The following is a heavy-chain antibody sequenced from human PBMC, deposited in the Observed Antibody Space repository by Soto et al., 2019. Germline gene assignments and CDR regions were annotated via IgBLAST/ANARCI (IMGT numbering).Heavy chain of an antibody. Sequence: EVQLAESGGGLAQPGGSLRLSCAASGFTLSGYAMDWVRQAPGKGLGYVSGISSNGVGTYYANSVQGRFTISRDNSKNTVYLQMGSLRPEDMAVYYCARRARPDFYYMDVWGKGPTVTVSS. D-gene: IGHD6-6*01. V-gene: IGHV3-64*01. CDR1: GFTLSGYA. CDR2: ISSNGVGT. J-gene: IGHJ6*03. CDR3: ARRARPDFYYMDV.